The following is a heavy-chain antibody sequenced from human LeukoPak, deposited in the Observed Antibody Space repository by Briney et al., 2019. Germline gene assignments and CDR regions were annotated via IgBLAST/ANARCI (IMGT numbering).Heavy chain of an antibody. J-gene: IGHJ6*03. CDR2: IYYSGST. D-gene: IGHD2-2*02. V-gene: IGHV4-39*07. CDR1: GGSISSSSYY. CDR3: ARDQQCSSTSCYTKVGYYYCMDV. Sequence: SETLSLTCTVSGGSISSSSYYWGWIRQPPGKGLEWIGSIYYSGSTYYNPSLKSRVTISVDTSKNQFSLKLSSVTAADTAVYYCARDQQCSSTSCYTKVGYYYCMDVWGKGTTVTVSS.